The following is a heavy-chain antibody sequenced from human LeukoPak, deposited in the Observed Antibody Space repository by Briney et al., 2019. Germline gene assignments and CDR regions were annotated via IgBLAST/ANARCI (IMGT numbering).Heavy chain of an antibody. CDR1: GFSFSSYW. V-gene: IGHV3-7*03. Sequence: PGGSLRLSCAASGFSFSSYWMSWVRQAPVKGPEWVANIKQDGSANYYVDSVKGRFTISRDNAKNSLYLQMSNLRAEDTAVYFCARGGGLDVWGQGATVTVSS. D-gene: IGHD3-16*01. CDR3: ARGGGLDV. CDR2: IKQDGSAN. J-gene: IGHJ6*02.